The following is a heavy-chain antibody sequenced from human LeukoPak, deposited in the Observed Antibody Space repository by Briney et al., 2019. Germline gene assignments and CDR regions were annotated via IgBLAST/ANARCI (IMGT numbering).Heavy chain of an antibody. CDR3: ARVQIVVVPAAIGGYFYGMDV. Sequence: SETLSLTCTVSGGSISSYYWSWIRQPPGKGLEWIGYIYYSGSTNYNPSLKSRVTISVDTSKNQFSLKLSSVTPEDTAVYYCARVQIVVVPAAIGGYFYGMDVWGQGTTVTVSS. J-gene: IGHJ6*02. V-gene: IGHV4-59*12. CDR2: IYYSGST. CDR1: GGSISSYY. D-gene: IGHD2-2*01.